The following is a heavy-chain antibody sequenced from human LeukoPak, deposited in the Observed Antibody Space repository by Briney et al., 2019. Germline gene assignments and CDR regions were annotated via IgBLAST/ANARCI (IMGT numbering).Heavy chain of an antibody. CDR2: IIGGAGST. CDR1: GFSFSSDG. V-gene: IGHV3-23*01. D-gene: IGHD2-2*01. J-gene: IGHJ4*02. CDR3: THGSMYQLDY. Sequence: GGSLRLSCAASGFSFSSDGMSWARQAPGKGLEWVSGIIGGAGSTYYADSVKGRFTISRDNSKNTLYLQMNSLRAEDTAVYYCTHGSMYQLDYWGQGTLVTVSS.